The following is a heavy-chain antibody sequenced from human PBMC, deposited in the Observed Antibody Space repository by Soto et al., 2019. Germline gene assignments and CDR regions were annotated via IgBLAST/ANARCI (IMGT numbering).Heavy chain of an antibody. CDR1: GITFSSYW. CDR3: VRDWDV. J-gene: IGHJ6*04. V-gene: IGHV3-7*01. CDR2: IKPDGSEQ. Sequence: GGSLRLSCVASGITFSSYWLSWVRQAPGKGLEWVANIKPDGSEQFYVDSVRGRLAISRDDAQNSVYLQMNSLRAEDTALYYCVRDWDVWGKGTTVTVSS.